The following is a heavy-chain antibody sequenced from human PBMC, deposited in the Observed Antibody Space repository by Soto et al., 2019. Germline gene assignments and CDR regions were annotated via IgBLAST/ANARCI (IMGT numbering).Heavy chain of an antibody. Sequence: SETLSLTCTASGGSISSGDYYWSWIRQPPGKGLEWIGYIYYSGSTYYNPSLKSRVTISVDTSKNQFSLKLSSVTAADTAVYYCARAQFPGGSLKAPDIVVVPAAITFDPWGQGTLVTVSS. CDR3: ARAQFPGGSLKAPDIVVVPAAITFDP. CDR1: GGSISSGDYY. V-gene: IGHV4-30-4*01. CDR2: IYYSGST. J-gene: IGHJ5*02. D-gene: IGHD2-2*01.